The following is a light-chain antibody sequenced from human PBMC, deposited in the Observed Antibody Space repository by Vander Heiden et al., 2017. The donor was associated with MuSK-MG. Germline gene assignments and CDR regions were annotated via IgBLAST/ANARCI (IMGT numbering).Light chain of an antibody. CDR1: DVERQS. Sequence: SYVLTQPPTVSVAPGQTARITCGGDDVERQSVQWYHQRAAQAPVLVVYDDNGRPSGIPERFSGSSSGNMATLTIDRVEAGDEAAYWCQVWDQNSDHFVLGSGTEVSVL. J-gene: IGLJ1*01. CDR2: DDN. V-gene: IGLV3-21*02. CDR3: QVWDQNSDHFV.